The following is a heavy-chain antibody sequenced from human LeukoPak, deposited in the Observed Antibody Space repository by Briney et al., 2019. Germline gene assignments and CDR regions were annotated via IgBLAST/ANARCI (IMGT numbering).Heavy chain of an antibody. V-gene: IGHV3-23*01. CDR3: AKDVYYDSSGCLGY. Sequence: PGGSLRLSCAASGFTFSSYAMSWVRQAPGKGLEWVSAISGSGGSTYYADSVKGRFTISRDNSKNALYLQMNSLRAEDTAVYYCAKDVYYDSSGCLGYWGQGTLVTVSS. D-gene: IGHD3-22*01. CDR2: ISGSGGST. CDR1: GFTFSSYA. J-gene: IGHJ4*02.